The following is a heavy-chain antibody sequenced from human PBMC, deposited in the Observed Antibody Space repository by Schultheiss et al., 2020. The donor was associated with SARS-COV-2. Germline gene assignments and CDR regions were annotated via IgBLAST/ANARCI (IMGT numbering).Heavy chain of an antibody. CDR3: ARDNLVGGWLTPDY. Sequence: SQTLSLTCAISGDSVSSNSAAWNWIRQSPSRGLEWLGRTYYTSKWNNDYAVSVESRITIYPDTSKNQFSLQLNSVTPEDAAVYYCARDNLVGGWLTPDYWGQGILVTVSS. CDR1: GDSVSSNSAA. CDR2: TYYTSKWNN. V-gene: IGHV6-1*01. J-gene: IGHJ4*02. D-gene: IGHD6-19*01.